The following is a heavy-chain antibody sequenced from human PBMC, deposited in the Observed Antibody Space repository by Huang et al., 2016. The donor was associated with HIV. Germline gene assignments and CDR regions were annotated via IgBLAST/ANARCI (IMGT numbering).Heavy chain of an antibody. V-gene: IGHV1-69*01. D-gene: IGHD5-18*01. J-gene: IGHJ4*02. CDR3: AYWGNGYNSPFDC. Sequence: QVQLLQSGAEVKKPGSSVTVSCKASGGTFSNLAISWVRQAPGQGLGGMGGTIPIFGVKNYAQKCQGRVTLNADERTTTAYMELTGLTSEDTAIYYCAYWGNGYNSPFDCWGQGTLVTVSS. CDR2: TIPIFGVK. CDR1: GGTFSNLA.